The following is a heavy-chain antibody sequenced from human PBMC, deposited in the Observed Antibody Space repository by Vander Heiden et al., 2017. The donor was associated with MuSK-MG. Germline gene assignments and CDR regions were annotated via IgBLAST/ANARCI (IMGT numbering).Heavy chain of an antibody. D-gene: IGHD3-16*02. J-gene: IGHJ4*02. CDR2: ILYPETT. CDR3: ARSMFQFTSRLGELSPFNY. V-gene: IGHV4-39*07. Sequence: QLHLRESGPGLVKPSETLSLACSVSGASLRLNNYYWGWVRQPPGKELECIGSILYPETTYYNPSLRGRVTVSLDTSKNQFSLKLTSVTAADTAVYYCARSMFQFTSRLGELSPFNYWGQGTLVSVSS. CDR1: GASLRLNNYY.